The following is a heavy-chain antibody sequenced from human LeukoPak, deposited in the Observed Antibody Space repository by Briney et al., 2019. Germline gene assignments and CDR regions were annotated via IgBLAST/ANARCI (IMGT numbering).Heavy chain of an antibody. CDR1: GGSFSGYY. V-gene: IGHV4-34*01. CDR2: INHSGST. CDR3: ARAYYYGSGSYYNARPRKYYFDY. Sequence: SETLSLTCAVYGGSFSGYYWGWIRQPPGKGLEWIGEINHSGSTNYNPSLKSRVTISVDTSKNQFSLKLSSVTAADTAVYYCARAYYYGSGSYYNARPRKYYFDYWGQGTLVTVSS. D-gene: IGHD3-10*01. J-gene: IGHJ4*02.